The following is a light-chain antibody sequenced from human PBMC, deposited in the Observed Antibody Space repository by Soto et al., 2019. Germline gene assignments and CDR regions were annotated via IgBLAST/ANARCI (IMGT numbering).Light chain of an antibody. V-gene: IGKV1-5*03. Sequence: DIQMTQSPSTLSASVGDRVTITCRASQSISSWLAWYQQKPGKAPKLLIYKASSLESGVPSRFSGSGYGTEFTLTISSLQPDDFATYYCQQYNSYSSRTFGQGTKVEIK. CDR1: QSISSW. CDR2: KAS. CDR3: QQYNSYSSRT. J-gene: IGKJ1*01.